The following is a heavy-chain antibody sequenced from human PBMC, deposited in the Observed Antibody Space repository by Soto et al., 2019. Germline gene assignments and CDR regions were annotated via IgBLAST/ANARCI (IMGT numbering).Heavy chain of an antibody. J-gene: IGHJ4*02. D-gene: IGHD3-10*01. CDR3: ASKGVDYYGSGSYWNSFDY. CDR1: GGTFSSYA. V-gene: IGHV1-69*01. CDR2: IIPIFGTA. Sequence: QVQLVQSGAEVKKPGSSVKVSCKASGGTFSSYAISWVRQAPGQELEWMGGIIPIFGTANYAQKFQGRVTITADESTSTAYMELSSLRSEDTAVYYCASKGVDYYGSGSYWNSFDYWGQGTLVTVSS.